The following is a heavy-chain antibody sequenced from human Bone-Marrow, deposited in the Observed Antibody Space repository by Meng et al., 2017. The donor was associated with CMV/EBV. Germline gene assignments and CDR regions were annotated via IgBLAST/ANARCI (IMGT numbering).Heavy chain of an antibody. CDR2: ISSSSSTI. CDR1: GFTFSSYA. CDR3: ARALRFDY. V-gene: IGHV3-48*04. J-gene: IGHJ4*02. Sequence: GESLKISCAASGFTFSSYAMNWVRQAPGKGLEWVSYISSSSSTIYYADSVKGRFTISRDNAKNSLYLQMNSLRAEDTAVYYCARALRFDYWGQGTLVTVSS.